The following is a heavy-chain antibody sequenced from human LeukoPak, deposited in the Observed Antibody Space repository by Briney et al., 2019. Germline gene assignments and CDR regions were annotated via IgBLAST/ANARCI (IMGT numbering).Heavy chain of an antibody. V-gene: IGHV4-59*08. Sequence: PSETLSLTCSVSGGSMNSYYWSWIRQSPGKGLEWIGYIYYSGSTNYNPSLKSRVTISVDTSKNQFSLKLSSVTATDTAVYYCARHVWLQPFDYWGQGTLVTVSS. CDR3: ARHVWLQPFDY. D-gene: IGHD3-9*01. J-gene: IGHJ4*02. CDR2: IYYSGST. CDR1: GGSMNSYY.